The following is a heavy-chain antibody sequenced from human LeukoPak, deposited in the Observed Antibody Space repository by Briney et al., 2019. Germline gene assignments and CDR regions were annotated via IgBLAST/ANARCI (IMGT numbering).Heavy chain of an antibody. V-gene: IGHV3-30*18. D-gene: IGHD3-3*01. Sequence: GGSLRLSCAATGFTFSNYGMHWVRQAPGKGLEWVAAISNDGSKIQYADSVKGRFTISRDKSKNTLYLQMNSLRVEDTALYYCAKPKFYDFWSGLDYWGQGTLVTVSS. J-gene: IGHJ4*02. CDR1: GFTFSNYG. CDR2: ISNDGSKI. CDR3: AKPKFYDFWSGLDY.